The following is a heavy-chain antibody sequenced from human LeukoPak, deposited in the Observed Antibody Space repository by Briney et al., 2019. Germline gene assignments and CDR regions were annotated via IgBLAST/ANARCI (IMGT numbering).Heavy chain of an antibody. CDR3: AHLLDYGDNRLDF. D-gene: IGHD4-17*01. CDR2: INAADNT. CDR1: GYTFTTYA. J-gene: IGHJ4*02. Sequence: GASVKVSCKASGYTFTTYAIHWVHQAPGQRLEWMGWINAADNTKYSQKFQGRVTFTRDTSASTAYMELSSLRSEDTAIYYCAHLLDYGDNRLDFWGQGTLVTVSS. V-gene: IGHV1-3*01.